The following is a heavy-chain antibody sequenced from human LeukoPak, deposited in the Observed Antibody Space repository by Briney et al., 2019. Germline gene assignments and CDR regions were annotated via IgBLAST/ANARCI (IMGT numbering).Heavy chain of an antibody. Sequence: PGGSLRLSCAASGFTFSSYAMSWVRQPPGKGLEWIGSIYYSGSTYYNPSLKSRVTISVDTSKNQFSLKLSSVTAADTAVYYCARTGTTFDYWGQGTLVTVSS. V-gene: IGHV4-39*01. J-gene: IGHJ4*02. D-gene: IGHD1-7*01. CDR2: IYYSGST. CDR3: ARTGTTFDY. CDR1: GFTFSSYA.